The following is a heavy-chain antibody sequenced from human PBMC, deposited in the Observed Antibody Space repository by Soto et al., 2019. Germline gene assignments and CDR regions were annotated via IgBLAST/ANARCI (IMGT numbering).Heavy chain of an antibody. CDR3: TSRVDIVVVPAAMPALNWFDP. D-gene: IGHD2-2*01. CDR1: GFTFGDYA. CDR2: IRSKAYGGTT. V-gene: IGHV3-49*03. J-gene: IGHJ5*02. Sequence: GGSLRLSCTASGFTFGDYAMSWFRQAPGKGLEWVGFIRSKAYGGTTEYAASVKGRFTISRDDSKSIAYLQMNSLKTEDTAVYYCTSRVDIVVVPAAMPALNWFDPWGQGTLVTVSS.